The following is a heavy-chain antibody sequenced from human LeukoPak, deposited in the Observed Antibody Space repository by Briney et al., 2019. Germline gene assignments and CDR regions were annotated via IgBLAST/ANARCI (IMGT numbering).Heavy chain of an antibody. Sequence: GASVTVSCKASGYTFTYYGISWVRQAPGQGLEWMGWISPHSGNTNHAQKLEGRVTMTTDTSTSTAYMELRSLRYDDTAVYYCARDPAVAARPIDSWGQGTLVTVSS. CDR3: ARDPAVAARPIDS. CDR1: GYTFTYYG. CDR2: ISPHSGNT. V-gene: IGHV1-18*01. J-gene: IGHJ5*01. D-gene: IGHD6-6*01.